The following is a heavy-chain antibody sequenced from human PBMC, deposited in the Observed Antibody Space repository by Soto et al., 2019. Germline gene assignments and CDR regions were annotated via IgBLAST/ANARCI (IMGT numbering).Heavy chain of an antibody. Sequence: LEISCKCAGNSFTSDWIRLVRQMPGKGLEWMGRIDPSDSYTNYSPSFQGHVTISADKSISTAYLQWSSLKASDTAMYYCARSSAWMYFFDDWGQGTLVTVSS. D-gene: IGHD6-19*01. CDR2: IDPSDSYT. V-gene: IGHV5-10-1*01. J-gene: IGHJ4*02. CDR3: ARSSAWMYFFDD. CDR1: GNSFTSDW.